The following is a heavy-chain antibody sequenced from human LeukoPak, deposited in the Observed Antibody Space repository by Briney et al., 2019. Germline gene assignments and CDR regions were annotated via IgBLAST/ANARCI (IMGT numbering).Heavy chain of an antibody. V-gene: IGHV4-4*02. CDR3: AREASSGWNDAFDI. Sequence: PSGTLSLTCAVSGGSISSSNWWSWVRQPPGKGLEWIGEIYHSGSTNYNPSLKSRVTISVDKSKNQLSLKLSSVTAADTAVYYCAREASSGWNDAFDIWGQGTMVTVSS. CDR1: GGSISSSNW. CDR2: IYHSGST. D-gene: IGHD6-19*01. J-gene: IGHJ3*02.